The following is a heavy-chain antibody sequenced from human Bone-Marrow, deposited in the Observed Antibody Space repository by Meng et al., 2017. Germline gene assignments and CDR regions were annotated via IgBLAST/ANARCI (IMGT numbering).Heavy chain of an antibody. CDR1: GGSFSGYY. D-gene: IGHD4-23*01. CDR2: INHSGST. J-gene: IGHJ4*02. V-gene: IGHV4-34*01. CDR3: ARGVASPIFSTVVTPAFDY. Sequence: QVQLRQWGAGLLKPSEALSLPCAVDGGSFSGYYWSWIRQPPGKGLEWIGEINHSGSTNYNPSLKSRVTISVDTSKNQFSLKLSSVTAADTAVYYCARGVASPIFSTVVTPAFDYWGQGTLVTVSS.